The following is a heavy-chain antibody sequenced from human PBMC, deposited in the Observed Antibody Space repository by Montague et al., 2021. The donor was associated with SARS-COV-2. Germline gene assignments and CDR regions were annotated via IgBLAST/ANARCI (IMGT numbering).Heavy chain of an antibody. J-gene: IGHJ6*02. D-gene: IGHD6-19*01. CDR1: GGSISSSNW. Sequence: SETLSLTCAVSGGSISSSNWWSWVRQPPGKGLEWIGEIYHSGSTNYNPSLKSRVTISVDKSKNQFSLELSAVTAADTAVYYCARSRGNLQWPFYYYYGMDVWGQGTTVTVSS. CDR3: ARSRGNLQWPFYYYYGMDV. V-gene: IGHV4-4*02. CDR2: IYHSGST.